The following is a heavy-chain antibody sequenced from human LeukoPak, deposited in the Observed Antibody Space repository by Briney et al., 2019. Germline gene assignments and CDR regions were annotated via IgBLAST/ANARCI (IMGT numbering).Heavy chain of an antibody. V-gene: IGHV1-18*04. CDR3: ARDARIRPYYYYGMDV. D-gene: IGHD2-15*01. CDR1: GYTFTGYY. J-gene: IGHJ6*02. CDR2: ISAYNGNT. Sequence: GASVKVSCKASGYTFTGYYMHWVRQAPGQGLEWMGWISAYNGNTNYAQKLQGRVTMTTDTSTSTAYMELRSLRSDDTAVYYCARDARIRPYYYYGMDVWGQGTTVTVSS.